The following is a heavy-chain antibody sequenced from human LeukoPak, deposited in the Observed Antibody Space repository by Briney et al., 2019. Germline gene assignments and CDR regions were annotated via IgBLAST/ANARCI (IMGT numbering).Heavy chain of an antibody. CDR2: INTDGSTT. CDR3: ARGGVGSPTVDY. D-gene: IGHD1-26*01. J-gene: IGHJ4*02. V-gene: IGHV3-74*01. Sequence: PGGSLRLSCAASGFTFSTYWMHWVRQAPGKGLVWLSRINTDGSTTTYADSVKGRFTISRDNAKNTLYLQVDSLRAKDTAMYYCARGGVGSPTVDYWGQGTLVTLSS. CDR1: GFTFSTYW.